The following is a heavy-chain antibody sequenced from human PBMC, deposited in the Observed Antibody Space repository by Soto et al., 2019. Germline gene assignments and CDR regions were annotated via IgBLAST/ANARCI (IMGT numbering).Heavy chain of an antibody. CDR2: VYYSGST. CDR3: ARTRMIESWIDY. Sequence: SETLSLTCDVSGDSISTYYWSWIRQPPGKGLEWIGYVYYSGSTLYNPSLESRVTMSIDMSKKQVSLKLTSVIAADTAVYYCARTRMIESWIDYWGHGTLVTVSS. CDR1: GDSISTYY. J-gene: IGHJ4*01. V-gene: IGHV4-59*01. D-gene: IGHD2-21*01.